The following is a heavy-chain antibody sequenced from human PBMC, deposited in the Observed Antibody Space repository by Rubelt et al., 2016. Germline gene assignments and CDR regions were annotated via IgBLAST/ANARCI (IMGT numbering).Heavy chain of an antibody. J-gene: IGHJ4*02. V-gene: IGHV4-34*13. CDR2: INHSGST. CDR3: ARQRGYSGYDSAYYFDY. Sequence: RQPPGKGLEWIGEINHSGSTNYNPSLKSRVTISVDTSKNQFSLKLSSVTAADTAVYYCARQRGYSGYDSAYYFDYWGQGTLVTVSS. D-gene: IGHD5-12*01.